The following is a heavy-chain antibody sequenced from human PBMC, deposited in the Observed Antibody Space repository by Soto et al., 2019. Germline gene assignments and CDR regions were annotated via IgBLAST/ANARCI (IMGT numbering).Heavy chain of an antibody. CDR1: GDSVRSDIYY. Sequence: QVQLKESGPGLVKPSETLSLTCTVSGDSVRSDIYYWSWLRQPPGKGLEWIGYSYSSGGTNYNPSLKSRVTVSVDPSKNQFSLRVNSVTAADTAMYYCARGSYGHSAGSWGPGTLVTVSS. CDR3: ARGSYGHSAGS. V-gene: IGHV4-61*01. J-gene: IGHJ5*02. D-gene: IGHD4-17*01. CDR2: SYSSGGT.